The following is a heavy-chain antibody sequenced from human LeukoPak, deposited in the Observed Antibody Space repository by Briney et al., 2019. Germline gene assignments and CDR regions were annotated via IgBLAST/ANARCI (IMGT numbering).Heavy chain of an antibody. V-gene: IGHV1-18*01. CDR2: ISPYNGNI. D-gene: IGHD3-16*02. Sequence: ASVKVSCKAYGYTFSSHGISWVRQAPGQGLEWMGWISPYNGNINSAQKLQGRLTMTTDTSTNTAYMELRGLQSDDTAVYYCARDWVRYCSTASCLLQFDSWGQGTLVTVSS. J-gene: IGHJ4*02. CDR3: ARDWVRYCSTASCLLQFDS. CDR1: GYTFSSHG.